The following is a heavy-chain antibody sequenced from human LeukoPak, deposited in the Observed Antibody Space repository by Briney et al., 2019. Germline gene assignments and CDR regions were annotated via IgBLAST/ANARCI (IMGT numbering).Heavy chain of an antibody. J-gene: IGHJ4*02. CDR3: ARRSRSTLTTDQ. CDR1: GFTFDDHV. D-gene: IGHD4-17*01. CDR2: ISGNGVSI. Sequence: GGSLRLSCAASGFTFDDHVMNWVRQAPGKGLEWVSLISGNGVSINYADSVKGRFTVSRDNRKNSLYLQMNSLTTEDTAFYYCARRSRSTLTTDQRGQGTLVTVSS. V-gene: IGHV3-43*02.